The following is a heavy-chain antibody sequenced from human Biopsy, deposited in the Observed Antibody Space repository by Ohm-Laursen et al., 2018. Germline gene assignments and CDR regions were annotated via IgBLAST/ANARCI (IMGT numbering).Heavy chain of an antibody. D-gene: IGHD2/OR15-2a*01. Sequence: GTLSLTCAVYGGSLSGYYWNWIRHSPGKGRGGIGEINHRGFTSNNPSLKSRVTISVDTSKNQFSLKLGSVTVADTAVYYCAKNLAVSSYALDIWGQGTMVTVSS. J-gene: IGHJ3*02. CDR1: GGSLSGYY. CDR3: AKNLAVSSYALDI. CDR2: INHRGFT. V-gene: IGHV4-34*01.